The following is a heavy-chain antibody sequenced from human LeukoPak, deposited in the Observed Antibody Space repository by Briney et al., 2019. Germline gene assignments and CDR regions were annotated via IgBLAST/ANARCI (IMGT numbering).Heavy chain of an antibody. J-gene: IGHJ4*02. CDR2: MFHSGNT. V-gene: IGHV4-4*02. D-gene: IGHD1-20*01. CDR3: ARRITGILAPFDY. CDR1: GDSVSSPLW. Sequence: PSETLSLTCVISGDSVSSPLWWSWVRQPPGKGLEWIGEMFHSGNTNFNPSLKSRVTISVDKSKNQFSLKLTSVTAADTAVYYCARRITGILAPFDYWGQGILVTVSS.